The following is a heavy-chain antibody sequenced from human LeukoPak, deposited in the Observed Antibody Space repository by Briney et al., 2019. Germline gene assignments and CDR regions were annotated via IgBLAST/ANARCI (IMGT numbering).Heavy chain of an antibody. D-gene: IGHD3-10*01. CDR3: AASLWFGELLGY. V-gene: IGHV3-7*01. J-gene: IGHJ4*02. CDR2: IKQDGSER. Sequence: GGSLRLSCAASGFTFSSYWMSWVRQAPGKGLEWVANIKQDGSERYYVDSVKGRFTISRDNAKNSLYLQMNSLRAEDTAVYYCAASLWFGELLGYWGQGTLATVSS. CDR1: GFTFSSYW.